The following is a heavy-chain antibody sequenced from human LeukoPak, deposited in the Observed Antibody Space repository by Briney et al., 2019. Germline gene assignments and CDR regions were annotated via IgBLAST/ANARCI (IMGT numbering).Heavy chain of an antibody. CDR3: ARHLYAFDI. J-gene: IGHJ3*02. Sequence: SETLSLTCTVSGGSISSSSYYWGWIRQPPGKGLEWIGSIYYSGSTYYNPSLKSRVTISVDTSKNQFSLKLSSVTAADTAVYYCARHLYAFDIWGQGTMVTVSS. V-gene: IGHV4-39*01. CDR1: GGSISSSSYY. CDR2: IYYSGST.